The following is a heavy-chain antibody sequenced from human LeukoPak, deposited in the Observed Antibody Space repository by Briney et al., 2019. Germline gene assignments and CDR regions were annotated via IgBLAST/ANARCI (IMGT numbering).Heavy chain of an antibody. CDR2: IRGKANSYAT. CDR1: GFTFSGSA. Sequence: QSGGSLRLSCAASGFTFSGSAMHWVRQASGKGLEWVGRIRGKANSYATAYAASVKGRFTISRDDSKNTAYLQMNSLKTEDTAVYYCTRQAPVGATQSFDYWGQGTLVTVSS. J-gene: IGHJ4*02. CDR3: TRQAPVGATQSFDY. D-gene: IGHD1-26*01. V-gene: IGHV3-73*01.